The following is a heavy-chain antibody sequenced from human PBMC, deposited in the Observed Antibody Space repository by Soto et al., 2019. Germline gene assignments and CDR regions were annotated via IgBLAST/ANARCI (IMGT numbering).Heavy chain of an antibody. Sequence: PSETLSLTCNVSGGPISNYYWSWVRQPAGKGLEWVGRIYSDGATNYSPSLKSRVFMSLDMSGNQFSLQLNSVTAADTDVYYCSRVGCSNSNCQTRGMDVCGQGTTGTVSS. CDR2: IYSDGAT. CDR1: GGPISNYY. D-gene: IGHD2-2*01. V-gene: IGHV4-4*07. J-gene: IGHJ6*02. CDR3: SRVGCSNSNCQTRGMDV.